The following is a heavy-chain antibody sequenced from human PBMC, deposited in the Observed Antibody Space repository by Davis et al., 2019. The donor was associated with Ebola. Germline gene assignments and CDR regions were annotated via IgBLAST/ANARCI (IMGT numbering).Heavy chain of an antibody. D-gene: IGHD6-19*01. J-gene: IGHJ6*04. V-gene: IGHV1-2*06. Sequence: ASVKVSCKASGYTFTDYYMHWVRQAPGQGLEWMGRINPNSGGTNYAQKFQGRVTMTRDTSISTAYMELSRLRSDDTAVYYCARSSGLNYYYYAMDVWGKGTTVSVSS. CDR3: ARSSGLNYYYYAMDV. CDR2: INPNSGGT. CDR1: GYTFTDYY.